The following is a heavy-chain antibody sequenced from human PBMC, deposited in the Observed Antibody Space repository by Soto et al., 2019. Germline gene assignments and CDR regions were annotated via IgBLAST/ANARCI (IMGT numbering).Heavy chain of an antibody. Sequence: GGSLRLSCAASGFTFSSYWMHWVRQAPGKGLVWVSRINSDGSSTSYADSVKGRFTISRDNAKNTLYLQMNSLRAEDTAVYYCAMSGDWGAFDIWGQGTMVTVSS. V-gene: IGHV3-74*01. D-gene: IGHD2-21*01. CDR1: GFTFSSYW. CDR2: INSDGSST. J-gene: IGHJ3*02. CDR3: AMSGDWGAFDI.